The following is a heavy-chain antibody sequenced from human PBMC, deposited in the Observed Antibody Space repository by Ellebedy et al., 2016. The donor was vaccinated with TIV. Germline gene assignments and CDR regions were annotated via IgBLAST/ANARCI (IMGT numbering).Heavy chain of an antibody. CDR3: GRSGYGSGWSFDY. Sequence: AASVKVSCKASGYTFIGYYMHWVRQAPRQGLGWMGWINPKNGYTSYAQKFQGRVTMTRDPSISTAYMELSRLGSDDTAVYYCGRSGYGSGWSFDYWGQGTLVTVSS. D-gene: IGHD6-19*01. CDR1: GYTFIGYY. V-gene: IGHV1-2*02. J-gene: IGHJ4*02. CDR2: INPKNGYT.